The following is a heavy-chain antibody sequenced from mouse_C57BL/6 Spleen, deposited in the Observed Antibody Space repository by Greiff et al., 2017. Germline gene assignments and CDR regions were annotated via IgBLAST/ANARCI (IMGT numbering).Heavy chain of an antibody. CDR3: ARGGNNYLDY. J-gene: IGHJ2*01. D-gene: IGHD2-1*01. Sequence: EVQLQQSGPELVKPGASVKISCKASGYSFTGYYMNWVKQSPEKSLEWIGEINPSTGGTTYNQKFKAKATLTVDKSSSTAYMQLKSLTSEDSAVYYWARGGNNYLDYWGQGTTLTVSS. V-gene: IGHV1-42*01. CDR1: GYSFTGYY. CDR2: INPSTGGT.